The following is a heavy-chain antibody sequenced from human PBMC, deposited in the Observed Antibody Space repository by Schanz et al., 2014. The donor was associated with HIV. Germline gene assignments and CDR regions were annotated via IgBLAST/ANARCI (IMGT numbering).Heavy chain of an antibody. CDR1: GGTFSNYA. J-gene: IGHJ4*02. CDR3: ARGRYSGSYYTY. CDR2: IIPIFGTS. Sequence: QVQLVQSGAEVQKPGSSVKVSCQASGGTFSNYAINWVRQAPGQGLEWMGGIIPIFGTSNYAQKFQGRVTITADESTSTAYMELSSLRSEDTAVYYCARGRYSGSYYTYWGQGTLVTVSS. V-gene: IGHV1-69*01. D-gene: IGHD1-26*01.